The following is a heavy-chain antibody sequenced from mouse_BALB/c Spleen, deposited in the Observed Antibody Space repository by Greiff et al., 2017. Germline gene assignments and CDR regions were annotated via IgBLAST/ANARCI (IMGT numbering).Heavy chain of an antibody. D-gene: IGHD3-3*01. J-gene: IGHJ4*01. V-gene: IGHV5-9-4*01. Sequence: EVKLVESGGGLVKPGGSLKLSCAASGFTFSSYAMSWVRQSPEKRLEWVAEISSGGSYTYYPDTVTGRFTISRDNAKNTLYLEMSSLRSEDTAMYYCARDLGQYYAMDYWGQGTSVTVFS. CDR3: ARDLGQYYAMDY. CDR1: GFTFSSYA. CDR2: ISSGGSYT.